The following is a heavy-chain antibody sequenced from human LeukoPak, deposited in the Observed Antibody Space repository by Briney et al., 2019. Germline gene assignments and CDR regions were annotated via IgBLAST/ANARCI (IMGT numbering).Heavy chain of an antibody. CDR2: IYYSGST. Sequence: SETLSLTCTVSGGSISGYYWSWIRQPPGKGLEWIGYIYYSGSTNYNPSLKSRVTISVDTSKNQFSLKLSSVTAADTAVFYCARAWGSSSFYTSVMDVWGRGTTVTVSS. J-gene: IGHJ6*02. CDR3: ARAWGSSSFYTSVMDV. D-gene: IGHD3-16*01. V-gene: IGHV4-59*08. CDR1: GGSISGYY.